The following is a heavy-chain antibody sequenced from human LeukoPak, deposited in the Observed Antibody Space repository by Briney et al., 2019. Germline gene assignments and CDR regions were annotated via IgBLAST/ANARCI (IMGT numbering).Heavy chain of an antibody. CDR1: GFTFDDHA. V-gene: IGHV3-43*02. CDR3: AKRSGAPANFDY. CDR2: ISGDGGTT. D-gene: IGHD6-13*01. J-gene: IGHJ4*02. Sequence: GGSLRLSCAASGFTFDDHAMNWVRQAPGKGLEWVSLISGDGGTTYYADSVKGRFTISKDNSKNSLYLQMNSLRTEDTALYYCAKRSGAPANFDYWGQGTLVTVSS.